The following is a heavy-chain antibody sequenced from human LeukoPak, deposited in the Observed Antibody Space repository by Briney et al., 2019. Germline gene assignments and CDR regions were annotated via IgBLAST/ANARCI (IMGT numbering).Heavy chain of an antibody. CDR3: ARDHKGQYAFDY. J-gene: IGHJ4*02. CDR1: GYTFTSYD. Sequence: GASVKVSCKASGYTFTSYDINWVRQATGQGLEWMGWMNPNSGNTGYAQKFQGRVTITRNTSISTAYMELSSLRSEDTAVYYCARDHKGQYAFDYWGQGTLVTVSS. D-gene: IGHD2-2*01. V-gene: IGHV1-8*03. CDR2: MNPNSGNT.